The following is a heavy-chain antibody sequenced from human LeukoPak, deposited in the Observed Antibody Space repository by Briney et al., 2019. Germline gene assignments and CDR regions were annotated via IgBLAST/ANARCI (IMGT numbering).Heavy chain of an antibody. V-gene: IGHV4-59*08. J-gene: IGHJ2*01. CDR1: GGSISSYY. CDR3: ARLVTTFTHHWYFDL. Sequence: SETLSLTCTVSGGSISSYYWSWIRQPPGKGLEWIGYIYYSGSTNYNPSLKSRVTISVDTSKNQFSLKLSSVTAADTAVYYCARLVTTFTHHWYFDLWGRGTLVTVSS. CDR2: IYYSGST. D-gene: IGHD5-12*01.